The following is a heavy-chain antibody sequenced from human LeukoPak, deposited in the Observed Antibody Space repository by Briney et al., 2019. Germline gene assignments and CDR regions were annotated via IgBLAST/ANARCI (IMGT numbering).Heavy chain of an antibody. J-gene: IGHJ6*03. V-gene: IGHV6-1*01. CDR1: GDAVSSNSAG. CDR2: TYYGSHWYN. CDR3: ASGAASMDV. Sequence: SQTLSLTCAISGDAVSSNSAGGSCIRHPRSRGLGWGRRTYYGSHWYNPYAEAVKRRITINPDTSKNQFSLHLNSVPPEDTAVYYCASGAASMDVWGKGTPVTISS. D-gene: IGHD3-16*01.